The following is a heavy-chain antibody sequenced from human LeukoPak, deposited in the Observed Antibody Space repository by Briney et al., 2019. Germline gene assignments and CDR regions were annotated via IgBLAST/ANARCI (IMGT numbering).Heavy chain of an antibody. V-gene: IGHV1-2*02. CDR1: GYTFTGYY. CDR3: ARDTLAAPIDYYYYYMDV. D-gene: IGHD6-13*01. J-gene: IGHJ6*03. Sequence: GASVKVSCKASGYTFTGYYMHWVRQAPGQGLEWMGWINPNSGGTNYAQKFQGRVTMTRDTSISTAYMELSRLRSDDTAVYYCARDTLAAPIDYYYYYMDVWGKGTTVTVSS. CDR2: INPNSGGT.